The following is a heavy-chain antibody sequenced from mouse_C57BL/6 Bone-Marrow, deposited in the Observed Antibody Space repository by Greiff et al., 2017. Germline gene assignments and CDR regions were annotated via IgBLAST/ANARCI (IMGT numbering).Heavy chain of an antibody. CDR1: GYTFPSYW. J-gene: IGHJ3*01. D-gene: IGHD2-3*01. CDR3: ARDGYYDWVWFAY. V-gene: IGHV1-69*01. CDR2: IDPSDSYT. Sequence: VQLQQPGAELVMPGASVKLSCKASGYTFPSYWMHWVKQRPGQGLEWIGEIDPSDSYTNYNQKFKGKSTLTVDKSSSTAYMQLSSLTSEDSAVYYCARDGYYDWVWFAYWGQGTLVTVSA.